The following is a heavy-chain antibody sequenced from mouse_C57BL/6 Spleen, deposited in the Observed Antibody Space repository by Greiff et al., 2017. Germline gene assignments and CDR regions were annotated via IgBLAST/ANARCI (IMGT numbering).Heavy chain of an antibody. V-gene: IGHV5-17*01. CDR3: ARSNYYSSSYGYYDV. Sequence: EVMLVESGGGLVKPGGSLKLSCAASGFTFSDYGMHWVRQAPEKGLEWVAYISSGSSTIYYADTVKGGFTISMDNDKNTLFLHMTSLRSEDTAMYYCARSNYYSSSYGYYDVWGTGTTVTVSS. J-gene: IGHJ1*03. CDR1: GFTFSDYG. CDR2: ISSGSSTI. D-gene: IGHD1-1*01.